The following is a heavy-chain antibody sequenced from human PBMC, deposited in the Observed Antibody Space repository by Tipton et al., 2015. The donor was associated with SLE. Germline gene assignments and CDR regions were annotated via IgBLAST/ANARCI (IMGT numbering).Heavy chain of an antibody. J-gene: IGHJ4*02. D-gene: IGHD3-10*01. CDR2: IDYSGST. CDR1: GGSISSSNYY. V-gene: IGHV4-39*07. Sequence: TLSLTCTVPGGSISSSNYYWGWIRQPPGKGLEWIGNIDYSGSTHDNPSLKSRVTTSVDTSKNQFSLKLNSVTAADTAVYYCARASWDHRGSGSFSDYWGQGKLVTVSS. CDR3: ARASWDHRGSGSFSDY.